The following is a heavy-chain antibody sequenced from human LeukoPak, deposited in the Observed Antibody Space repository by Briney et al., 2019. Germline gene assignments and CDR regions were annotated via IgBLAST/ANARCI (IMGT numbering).Heavy chain of an antibody. V-gene: IGHV4-59*01. CDR3: ARHYYDSSGRGFDP. J-gene: IGHJ5*02. D-gene: IGHD3-22*01. Sequence: SETLSLTCTVSGGSISSYYWSWIRQPPGKGLEWIGYIYYSGSTNYNPSLKSRVTISVDTSKNQFSLKLSSVTAADTAVYYRARHYYDSSGRGFDPWGQGTLVTVSS. CDR1: GGSISSYY. CDR2: IYYSGST.